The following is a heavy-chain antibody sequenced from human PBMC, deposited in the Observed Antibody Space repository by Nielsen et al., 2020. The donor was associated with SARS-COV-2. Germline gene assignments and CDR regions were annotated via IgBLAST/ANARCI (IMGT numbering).Heavy chain of an antibody. J-gene: IGHJ6*02. Sequence: ASVKVSCKASGYTFTSYGISWVRQAPGQGLEWMGWISAYNGNTNYAQKLQGRVTMTTDTSTSTAYMELRSLRSDDTAVYYCARGDGYTLVYYYGMDVWGQGTTVTVSS. CDR2: ISAYNGNT. CDR3: ARGDGYTLVYYYGMDV. D-gene: IGHD5-24*01. CDR1: GYTFTSYG. V-gene: IGHV1-18*01.